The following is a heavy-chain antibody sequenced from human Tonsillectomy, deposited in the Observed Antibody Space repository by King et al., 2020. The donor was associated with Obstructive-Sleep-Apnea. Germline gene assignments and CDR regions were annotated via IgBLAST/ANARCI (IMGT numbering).Heavy chain of an antibody. Sequence: QLQESGPGLVKPSQTLSLTCTVSGGSISSGGYYWSWIRQHPGKGLEWIGYIYYSGSTYYTPSLKSRITLSVDTSENQFSLNLSSVTAADTAVYYCARAAHSRSWLLNFDYWGQGTLVTVSS. J-gene: IGHJ4*02. CDR1: GGSISSGGYY. CDR2: IYYSGST. V-gene: IGHV4-31*03. D-gene: IGHD6-13*01. CDR3: ARAAHSRSWLLNFDY.